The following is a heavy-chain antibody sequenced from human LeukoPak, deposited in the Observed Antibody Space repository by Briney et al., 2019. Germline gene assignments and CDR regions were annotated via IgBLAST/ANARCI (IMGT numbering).Heavy chain of an antibody. D-gene: IGHD6-19*01. CDR1: GGSISSYY. CDR2: IYYSGST. CDR3: AREYTLYRSGWFLDF. Sequence: SETLSLTCTVSGGSISSYYWSWIRQPPGKGLEWIGYIYYSGSTNYNPSLKSRVTISVDTSKNQFSLKLSSVTAADTAVFYCAREYTLYRSGWFLDFWGQGTVVTVSS. J-gene: IGHJ4*02. V-gene: IGHV4-59*12.